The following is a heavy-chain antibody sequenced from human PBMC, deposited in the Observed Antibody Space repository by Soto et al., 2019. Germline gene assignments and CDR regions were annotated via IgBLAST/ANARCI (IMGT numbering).Heavy chain of an antibody. J-gene: IGHJ4*02. V-gene: IGHV4-34*01. CDR3: ASGFITGSQYSGGWYYFDS. D-gene: IGHD1-26*01. CDR2: INHSGSA. CDR1: GGSFSGYI. Sequence: SETLSLTCAVNGGSFSGYIWTWIRQTPGKGLQWIGQINHSGSANYNPSLKSRVTISVHTSNSQFSLELSSVTAADTAVYYCASGFITGSQYSGGWYYFDSWGQGTQVTVSS.